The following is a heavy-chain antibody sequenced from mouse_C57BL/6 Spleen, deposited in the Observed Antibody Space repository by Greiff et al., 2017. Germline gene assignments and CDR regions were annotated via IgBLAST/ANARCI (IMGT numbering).Heavy chain of an antibody. CDR2: IYPRSGNT. D-gene: IGHD2-4*01. CDR3: ARKYDYGEDYAMDY. Sequence: QVQLKESGAELARPGASVKLSCKASGYTFTSYGISWVKQRTGQGLEWIGEIYPRSGNTYYNEKFKGKATLTADKSSSTAYMELRSLTSEDSAVYFCARKYDYGEDYAMDYWGQGTSVTVSS. J-gene: IGHJ4*01. CDR1: GYTFTSYG. V-gene: IGHV1-81*01.